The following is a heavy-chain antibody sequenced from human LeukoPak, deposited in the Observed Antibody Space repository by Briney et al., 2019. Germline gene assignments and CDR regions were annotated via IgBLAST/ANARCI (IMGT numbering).Heavy chain of an antibody. D-gene: IGHD2-15*01. J-gene: IGHJ6*03. V-gene: IGHV1-69*05. CDR3: ARGGYPSEGSYYYYYYMDV. CDR1: GGTFSSYA. CDR2: IIPIFGTA. Sequence: SVKVSCKASGGTFSSYAISWVRQAPGQGLEWMGGIIPIFGTANYAQKFQGRVTITTDESTSTAYMGLSSLRSEDTAVYYCARGGYPSEGSYYYYYYMDVWGKGTTVTVSS.